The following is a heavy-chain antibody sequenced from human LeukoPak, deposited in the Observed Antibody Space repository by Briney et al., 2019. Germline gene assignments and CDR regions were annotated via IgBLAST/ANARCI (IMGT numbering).Heavy chain of an antibody. CDR1: GYTFTSYY. D-gene: IGHD2-21*02. V-gene: IGHV1-46*01. J-gene: IGHJ4*02. Sequence: ASVKVSCKASGYTFTSYYMHWVRQAPGQGLEWMGIINPSGGSTSYAQKFQGRVTMTTDTSTSTAYMELRSLRSDDTAVYYCARVAPSYCGGDCPEHYFDYWGQGTLVTVSS. CDR3: ARVAPSYCGGDCPEHYFDY. CDR2: INPSGGST.